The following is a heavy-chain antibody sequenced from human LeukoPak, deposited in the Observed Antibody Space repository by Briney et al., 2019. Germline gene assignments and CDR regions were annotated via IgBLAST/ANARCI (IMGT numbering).Heavy chain of an antibody. CDR3: AIEYSSSSLDAFDI. Sequence: PSETLSLTCAVYGGSFSGYYWSWIRQPPGKGLEWIGEINHSGSTNYNPSLKSLVTISVDTSKNQFSLKLSSVTAADTAVYYCAIEYSSSSLDAFDIWGQGTMVTVSS. CDR1: GGSFSGYY. D-gene: IGHD6-6*01. V-gene: IGHV4-34*01. CDR2: INHSGST. J-gene: IGHJ3*02.